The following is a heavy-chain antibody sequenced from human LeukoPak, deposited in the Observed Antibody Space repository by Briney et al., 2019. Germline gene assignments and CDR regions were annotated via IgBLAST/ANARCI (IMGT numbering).Heavy chain of an antibody. V-gene: IGHV3-33*01. CDR3: ARAGDAFDI. CDR1: GFTFSSYG. CDR2: IWYNGSDK. Sequence: GGSLRLSCAASGFTFSSYGMHWVRQAPGKGLEWVAVIWYNGSDKYYTDSVKGRFTISRDNSKNTLYLQMNSLRAEDTATYYCARAGDAFDIWGQGTMVTVSS. J-gene: IGHJ3*02.